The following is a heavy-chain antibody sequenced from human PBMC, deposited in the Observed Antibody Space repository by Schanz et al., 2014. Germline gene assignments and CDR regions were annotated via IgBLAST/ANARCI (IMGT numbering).Heavy chain of an antibody. D-gene: IGHD2-2*01. J-gene: IGHJ3*02. CDR1: RFTFSNYA. CDR3: AKRCSSTSCSHGAFDI. CDR2: IYSDGRT. Sequence: EVQLVESGGGLVQPGGSLRLSCAASRFTFSNYAMSWVRQAPGKGLEWVSVIYSDGRTYYGDSVKGRFTISRDNSKNTLYLQMNSLRDEDTAMYYCAKRCSSTSCSHGAFDIWGQGTMVTVSS. V-gene: IGHV3-23*03.